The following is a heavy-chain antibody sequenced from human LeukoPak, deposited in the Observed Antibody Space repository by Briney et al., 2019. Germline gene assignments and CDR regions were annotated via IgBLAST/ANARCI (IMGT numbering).Heavy chain of an antibody. D-gene: IGHD6-19*01. CDR1: GGSISSYY. CDR3: ARGKIAVAGKRPSYYYYMDV. V-gene: IGHV4-4*07. Sequence: SETLSLTCTVSGGSISSYYWSWIRQPAGKGLEWIGRIYTSGSTNYNPSLKSRVTISVDKSKNQFSLKLSSVTAADTAVYYCARGKIAVAGKRPSYYYYMDVWGKGTTVTVSS. J-gene: IGHJ6*03. CDR2: IYTSGST.